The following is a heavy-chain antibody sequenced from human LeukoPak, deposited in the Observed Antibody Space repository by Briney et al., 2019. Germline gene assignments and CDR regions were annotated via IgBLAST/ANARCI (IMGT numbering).Heavy chain of an antibody. CDR3: ARSRGFYAPLDY. D-gene: IGHD3-22*01. J-gene: IGHJ4*02. Sequence: PGGSLRLSCAASGFTVRSNYMSWVRQAPGKGLDWISVIYSDGTTFYADSVKDRFTISRDNSKNTLFLQMSSLRAEDTAVYFCARSRGFYAPLDYWGQGTLVTVSS. CDR2: IYSDGTT. CDR1: GFTVRSNY. V-gene: IGHV3-66*01.